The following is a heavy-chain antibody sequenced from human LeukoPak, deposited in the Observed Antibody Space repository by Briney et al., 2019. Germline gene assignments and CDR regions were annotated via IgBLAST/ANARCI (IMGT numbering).Heavy chain of an antibody. J-gene: IGHJ6*02. Sequence: PGESLRLSCAASGFTFSSYGMYWVRQAPGKGLEWVAVISYDGSNKYYADSVKGRFTISRDNSKNTLYLQMNSLRAEDTAVYYCAKDLTMIVVVIPKQSYYYGMDVWGQGTTVTVSS. V-gene: IGHV3-30*18. D-gene: IGHD3-22*01. CDR3: AKDLTMIVVVIPKQSYYYGMDV. CDR2: ISYDGSNK. CDR1: GFTFSSYG.